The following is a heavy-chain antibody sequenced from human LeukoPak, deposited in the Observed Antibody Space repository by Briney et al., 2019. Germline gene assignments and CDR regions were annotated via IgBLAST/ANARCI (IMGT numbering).Heavy chain of an antibody. CDR1: GGSFSGYY. CDR3: ARDAPYDSSGYYYYYYYYYMDV. Sequence: SETLSLTCAVYGGSFSGYYWSWIRQPPGKGREWIGEINHSGSTNYNPSIKSRVTMSVDTSKNQFSLKLSSVTAADTAVYYCARDAPYDSSGYYYYYYYYYMDVWGKGTTVTVSS. J-gene: IGHJ6*03. CDR2: INHSGST. V-gene: IGHV4-34*01. D-gene: IGHD3-22*01.